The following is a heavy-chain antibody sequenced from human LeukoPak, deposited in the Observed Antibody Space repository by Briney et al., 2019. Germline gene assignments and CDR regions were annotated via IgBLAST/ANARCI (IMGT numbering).Heavy chain of an antibody. V-gene: IGHV3-66*01. Sequence: PGGSLRLSCAASGFTVSSNYMSWVRQAPGKGLEWVSVIYSGGSTYYADSVKGRFTISRDNSKNTLYLQMNSLRAEDTAVYYCARSVNSGYYDMDVWGKGTTVTISS. D-gene: IGHD2/OR15-2a*01. J-gene: IGHJ6*03. CDR3: ARSVNSGYYDMDV. CDR2: IYSGGST. CDR1: GFTVSSNY.